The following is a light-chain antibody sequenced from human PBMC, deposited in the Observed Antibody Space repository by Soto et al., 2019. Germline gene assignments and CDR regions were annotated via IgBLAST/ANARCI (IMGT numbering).Light chain of an antibody. V-gene: IGLV2-14*01. CDR2: DVS. CDR1: SSDVGGYNF. Sequence: QSVLTQPASVSGSPGQSIAISCTGTSSDVGGYNFVSWYQQHPHKAPKLMISDVSNRPSGVSNRFSGSKSGNTASLTISGLQAEDEADYYCSSYTSRTTYASGTGTKFTVL. CDR3: SSYTSRTTYA. J-gene: IGLJ1*01.